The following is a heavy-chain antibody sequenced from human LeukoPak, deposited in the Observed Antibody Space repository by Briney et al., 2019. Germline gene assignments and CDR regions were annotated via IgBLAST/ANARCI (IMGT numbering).Heavy chain of an antibody. CDR3: AKAVKRGYNWFDP. CDR1: GFTFSSYW. J-gene: IGHJ5*02. CDR2: IKQDVTEK. Sequence: GGSLRLSCAASGFTFSSYWMSWVRQAPGKGLEWVAYIKQDVTEKYYVDSVKGRFSISRDNAKNSLYLQMNSLRAEDTAVYYCAKAVKRGYNWFDPWGQGTLVTVSS. V-gene: IGHV3-7*01. D-gene: IGHD3-16*01.